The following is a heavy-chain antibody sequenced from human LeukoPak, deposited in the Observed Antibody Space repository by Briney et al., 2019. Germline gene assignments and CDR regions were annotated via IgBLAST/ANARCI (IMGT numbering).Heavy chain of an antibody. V-gene: IGHV4-38-2*02. CDR2: IYHSGST. D-gene: IGHD4-11*01. CDR1: GYSISSGYY. J-gene: IGHJ5*02. Sequence: PSETLSLTCTVSGYSISSGYYWGWIRQPPGKGLEWIGSIYHSGSTYYNPSLKSRVTISVDTSKNQFSLKLSSVTAADTAVYYCARIGSLDYSNYFGGLGFDPWGQGTLVTVSS. CDR3: ARIGSLDYSNYFGGLGFDP.